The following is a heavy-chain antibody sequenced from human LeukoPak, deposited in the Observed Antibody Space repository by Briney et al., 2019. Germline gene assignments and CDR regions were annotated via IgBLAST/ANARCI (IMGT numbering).Heavy chain of an antibody. CDR3: ARSIMIVPPLGAFDI. V-gene: IGHV1-69*05. CDR2: IIPIFSSA. CDR1: GGSSSRSA. J-gene: IGHJ3*02. D-gene: IGHD3-22*01. Sequence: SVKVSCKASGGSSSRSAISWVRQAPGQGLEWMGGIIPIFSSANYAQKFQGRVTITKDESTSTAYMELNSLRSEDTAVYYCARSIMIVPPLGAFDIWGQGTLVTVSS.